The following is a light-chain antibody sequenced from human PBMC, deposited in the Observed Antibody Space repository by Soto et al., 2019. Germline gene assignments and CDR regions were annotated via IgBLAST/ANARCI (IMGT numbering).Light chain of an antibody. CDR3: QQYYSYPFT. CDR2: AAS. V-gene: IGKV1-8*01. CDR1: QGISSY. J-gene: IGKJ3*01. Sequence: AIRMTQSPSSLAASTGDRVTITCRASQGISSYLAWYQQKPGKAPKLLIYAASTLQSGVPSRFSGSGSGTDFTLPISCLQSEDFATYYCQQYYSYPFTFGHGTKVDIK.